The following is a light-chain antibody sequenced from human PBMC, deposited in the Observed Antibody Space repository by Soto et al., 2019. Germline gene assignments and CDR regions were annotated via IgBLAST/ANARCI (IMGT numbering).Light chain of an antibody. Sequence: QSALTQPASVSGSPGQSITISCTGTSSDVGGYNYVSWYQQHPGKAPKLMIYDVSNRPSGVSNRFSGSKSGNTASPTISGLQAEDEADYYCSSYTSSSTLVVFGGGTEVAVL. V-gene: IGLV2-14*01. J-gene: IGLJ2*01. CDR1: SSDVGGYNY. CDR3: SSYTSSSTLVV. CDR2: DVS.